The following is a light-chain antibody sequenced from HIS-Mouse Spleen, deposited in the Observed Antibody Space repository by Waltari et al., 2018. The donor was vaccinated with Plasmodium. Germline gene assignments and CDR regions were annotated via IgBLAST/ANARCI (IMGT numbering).Light chain of an antibody. CDR3: SSYAGSNNLV. Sequence: QSALTQPPSASGSPGQSVTISCTGTSSDVGGYNYVAWYQPHPGKPPKLMIYEVSTRPSGVPDRFAGSKSGNTASLTVSGLQAEDEADYYCSSYAGSNNLVFGGGTKLTVL. V-gene: IGLV2-8*01. CDR1: SSDVGGYNY. J-gene: IGLJ2*01. CDR2: EVS.